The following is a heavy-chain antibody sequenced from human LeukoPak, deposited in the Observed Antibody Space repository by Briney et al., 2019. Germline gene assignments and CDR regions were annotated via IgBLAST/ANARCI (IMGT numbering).Heavy chain of an antibody. J-gene: IGHJ6*03. D-gene: IGHD2-21*02. CDR1: GGSISSTGNQ. CDR3: ARAVAYCGGDCYPDYYYYYYMDV. V-gene: IGHV4-61*08. Sequence: SETLSLTCTVSGGSISSTGNQWAWIRQPPGKGLEWIGYIYYSGSTNYNPSLKSRVTISVDTSKNQFSLKLSSVTAADTAVYYCARAVAYCGGDCYPDYYYYYYMDVWGKGTTVTVSS. CDR2: IYYSGST.